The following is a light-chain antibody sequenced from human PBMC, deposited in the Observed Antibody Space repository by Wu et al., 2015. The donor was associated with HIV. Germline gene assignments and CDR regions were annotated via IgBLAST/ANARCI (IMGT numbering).Light chain of an antibody. CDR3: QQYYYWPRT. V-gene: IGKV3-15*01. CDR1: QSVGNN. J-gene: IGKJ1*01. CDR2: GAF. Sequence: EVKLTQSPVTLSVSPGERATLSCRATQSVGNNLAWHQQRPGQTPRLLIFGAFTRATGVPARFSGNGSGTEFNLTITSLQSEDFALYYCQQYYYWPRTFGQGTKVEI.